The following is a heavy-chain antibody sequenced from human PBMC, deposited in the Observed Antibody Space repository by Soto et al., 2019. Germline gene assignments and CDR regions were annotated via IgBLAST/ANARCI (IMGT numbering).Heavy chain of an antibody. J-gene: IGHJ6*02. V-gene: IGHV4-31*03. Sequence: SETLSLTCTVSGGSISSGGYYWSWIRQHPGKGLEWIGYIYYSGSTYYNPSLKSRVTISVDTSKNQFSLKLSSVTAADTAVYYCARVWHDFWSGYYPIYYYYGMDVWGQGTTVTVSS. CDR3: ARVWHDFWSGYYPIYYYYGMDV. CDR1: GGSISSGGYY. CDR2: IYYSGST. D-gene: IGHD3-3*01.